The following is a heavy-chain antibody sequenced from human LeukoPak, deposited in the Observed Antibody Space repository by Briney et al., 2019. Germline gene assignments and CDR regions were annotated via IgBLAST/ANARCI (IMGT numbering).Heavy chain of an antibody. CDR3: ARHTVGANDY. V-gene: IGHV1-18*04. CDR2: ISAYNGNT. CDR1: GYTFTGYY. Sequence: ASVKVSCKASGYTFTGYYMHWVRQAPGQGLEWMGWISAYNGNTNYAQKLQGRVTMTTDTSTSTAYMELRSLRSDDTAVYYCARHTVGANDYWGQGTLVTVSS. J-gene: IGHJ4*02. D-gene: IGHD1-26*01.